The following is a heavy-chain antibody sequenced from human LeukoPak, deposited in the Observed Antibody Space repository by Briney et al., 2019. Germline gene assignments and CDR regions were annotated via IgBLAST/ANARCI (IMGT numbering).Heavy chain of an antibody. J-gene: IGHJ4*02. D-gene: IGHD5-24*01. V-gene: IGHV1-69-2*01. Sequence: ASVKVSCKVSGYTLTDYYMHWVQQAPGKGLEWMGLVDPEDGETIYAEKFQGRVTITADTSTDTAYMELSSLRSEDTAVYYCATDRRDGYTDPFDYRGQGTLVTVSS. CDR3: ATDRRDGYTDPFDY. CDR1: GYTLTDYY. CDR2: VDPEDGET.